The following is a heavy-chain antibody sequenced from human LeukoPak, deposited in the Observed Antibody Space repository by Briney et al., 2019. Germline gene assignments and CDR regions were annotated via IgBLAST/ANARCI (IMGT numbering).Heavy chain of an antibody. Sequence: GESLKISCKGSGYSFTSYWIGWVRQMPGKGLEWMGIIYPGDSDTRYSPSFQGQVTISAGKSISTAYLQWSSLKASDTAMYYCARSGELPNYYYYGMDVWGQGTTVTVSS. CDR3: ARSGELPNYYYYGMDV. V-gene: IGHV5-51*01. D-gene: IGHD3-10*01. CDR2: IYPGDSDT. J-gene: IGHJ6*02. CDR1: GYSFTSYW.